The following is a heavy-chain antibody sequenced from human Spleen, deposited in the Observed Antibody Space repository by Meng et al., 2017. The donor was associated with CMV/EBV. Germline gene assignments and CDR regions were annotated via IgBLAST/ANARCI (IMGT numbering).Heavy chain of an antibody. J-gene: IGHJ6*02. CDR3: ARLRLDSSGYYYGMDV. V-gene: IGHV3-7*01. CDR2: IKQDGSEK. CDR1: GFTFSRYW. D-gene: IGHD3-22*01. Sequence: GESLKISCAASGFTFSRYWMSWVRQAPGKGLEWVGNIKQDGSEKYYVDSVKGRFTISRDNAKNSLYVQMNSLRAEDTAVYYCARLRLDSSGYYYGMDVWGQGTTVTVSS.